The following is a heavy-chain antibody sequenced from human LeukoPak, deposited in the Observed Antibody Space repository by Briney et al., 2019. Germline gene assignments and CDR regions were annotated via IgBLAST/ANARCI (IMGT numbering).Heavy chain of an antibody. J-gene: IGHJ4*02. CDR3: AKARCSSTDCYFPDY. D-gene: IGHD2-2*01. V-gene: IGHV3-21*04. Sequence: GGSLRLSCAASGFTFSSYAMSWVRQAPGKGLEWVSSISSSSSYIYYADSVKGRFTISRDNAKNSLYLQMSSLRAEDTAVYYCAKARCSSTDCYFPDYWGQGTLVPVSS. CDR1: GFTFSSYA. CDR2: ISSSSSYI.